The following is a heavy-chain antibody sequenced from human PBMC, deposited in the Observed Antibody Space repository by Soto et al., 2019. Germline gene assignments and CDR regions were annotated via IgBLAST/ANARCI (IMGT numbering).Heavy chain of an antibody. CDR2: ISGSGGST. Sequence: EVQLLESGGGLVQPGGSLRLSCAASGFTFSSYAMSWVRQAPGKGLEWVSAISGSGGSTYYADSVKGRFTISRDNSKNTLYLQMNSLRAEDTAVYYCAKDSIKQMVRQAYNWFDPWGQGTLVNVS. V-gene: IGHV3-23*01. CDR1: GFTFSSYA. CDR3: AKDSIKQMVRQAYNWFDP. D-gene: IGHD6-13*01. J-gene: IGHJ5*02.